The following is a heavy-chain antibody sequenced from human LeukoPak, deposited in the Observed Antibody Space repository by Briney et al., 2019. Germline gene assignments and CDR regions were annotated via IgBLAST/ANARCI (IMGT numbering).Heavy chain of an antibody. CDR2: INTDGSST. D-gene: IGHD4-11*01. CDR1: GFTFNRYW. Sequence: HPGGSLRLSCAASGFTFNRYWMPWVRQAPGKGLVWVSRINTDGSSTSYADSVKGRFTISRDNAKNTLYLQMNGLRADDTAVHYCTSDGYRNFGAAFDIWGQGTLVTVSS. V-gene: IGHV3-74*01. CDR3: TSDGYRNFGAAFDI. J-gene: IGHJ3*02.